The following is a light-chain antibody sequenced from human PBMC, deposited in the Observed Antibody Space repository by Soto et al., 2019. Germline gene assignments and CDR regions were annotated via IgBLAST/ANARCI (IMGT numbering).Light chain of an antibody. CDR1: SSDVGSYNL. V-gene: IGLV2-23*01. CDR3: YSYAGENLYV. CDR2: EGT. J-gene: IGLJ1*01. Sequence: QSVLPQPASVSASPGQSITIPCTGTSSDVGSYNLVSWFQQHPGKVPKLLIYEGTKRPSGLSDRFSGSKSGTTASLTISGLQAEDEAHYYCYSYAGENLYVFGTGTKVTVL.